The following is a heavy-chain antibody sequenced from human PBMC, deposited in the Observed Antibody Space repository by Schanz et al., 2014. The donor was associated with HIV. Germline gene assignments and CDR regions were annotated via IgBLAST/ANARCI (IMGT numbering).Heavy chain of an antibody. D-gene: IGHD3-22*01. CDR1: GFTFDSYG. CDR3: AKDRNHYDSRYRGKGNYYYYYGMDV. J-gene: IGHJ6*02. CDR2: ISYDGSNK. V-gene: IGHV3-30*18. Sequence: VQLVESGGGLVQPGGSLRLSCVASGFTFDSYGIHWVRQAPGKGLEWVAVISYDGSNKKYADSVKGRFTISRDNSKNTLYLQIKSLRPEDTAVYYCAKDRNHYDSRYRGKGNYYYYYGMDVWGQGTTVTVSS.